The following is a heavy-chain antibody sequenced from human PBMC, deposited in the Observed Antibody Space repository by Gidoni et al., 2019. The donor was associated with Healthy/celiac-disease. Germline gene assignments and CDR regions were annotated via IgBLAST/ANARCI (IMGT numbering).Heavy chain of an antibody. CDR2: IRSKAYGGTT. V-gene: IGHV3-49*03. Sequence: EVQLVESGGGLVQPGRSLRLSCTASGFPFGDYAMRWFRQAPGKGLEWVGFIRSKAYGGTTEYAASVKGRCTISRDDSKSIAYLQMNSLKTEDTAVYYCTRVGDGWELLLDYWGQGTLVTVSS. D-gene: IGHD1-26*01. CDR3: TRVGDGWELLLDY. CDR1: GFPFGDYA. J-gene: IGHJ4*02.